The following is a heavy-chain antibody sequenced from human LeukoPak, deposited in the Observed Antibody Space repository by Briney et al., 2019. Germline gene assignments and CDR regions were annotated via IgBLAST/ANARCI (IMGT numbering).Heavy chain of an antibody. CDR1: GGSFSGYY. CDR3: ARGLSVDSSSFDY. V-gene: IGHV4-34*01. J-gene: IGHJ4*02. CDR2: INHSGST. Sequence: SETLSLTCVVYGGSFSGYYWSWIRQPPGKGLEWIGEINHSGSTNYNPSLKSRVTISVDTSKNQFSLKLSSVTAADTAVYYCARGLSVDSSSFDYWGQGTLVTVSS. D-gene: IGHD6-13*01.